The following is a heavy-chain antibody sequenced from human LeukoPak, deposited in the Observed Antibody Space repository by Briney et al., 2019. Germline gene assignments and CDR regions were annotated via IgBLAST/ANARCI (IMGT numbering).Heavy chain of an antibody. CDR2: IYYSGSA. J-gene: IGHJ4*02. V-gene: IGHV4-30-4*01. Sequence: PSQTLSLTCNVSGGSISSGDYFWSWIRQPPGKGLEWIGYIYYSGSAYYSPSLRSRFTISVDTSENQFSLKLSSVTATDTAVYYCARVESGYSYGYFDYWGQGTLVTVSS. CDR3: ARVESGYSYGYFDY. CDR1: GGSISSGDYF. D-gene: IGHD5-18*01.